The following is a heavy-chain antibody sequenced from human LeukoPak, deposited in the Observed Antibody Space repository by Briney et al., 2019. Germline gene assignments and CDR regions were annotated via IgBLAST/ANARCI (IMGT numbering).Heavy chain of an antibody. Sequence: GASVKVSCKASGGTFSSYAISWVRQAPGQGLEWMGGIIPIFGTANYAQKFQGRVTITADESTSTAYMELSSLRSEDTAVYYCAKLEAFWTYYYGMDVWGQGTTVTVSS. D-gene: IGHD3/OR15-3a*01. CDR2: IIPIFGTA. CDR3: AKLEAFWTYYYGMDV. V-gene: IGHV1-69*13. CDR1: GGTFSSYA. J-gene: IGHJ6*02.